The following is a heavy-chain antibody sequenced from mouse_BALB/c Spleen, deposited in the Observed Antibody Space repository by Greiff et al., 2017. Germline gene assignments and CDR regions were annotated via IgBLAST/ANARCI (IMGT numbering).Heavy chain of an antibody. CDR1: GFAFSSYD. D-gene: IGHD1-2*01. J-gene: IGHJ2*01. CDR2: ISSGGGST. V-gene: IGHV5-12-1*01. CDR3: ARVSLLRLHY. Sequence: EVQLVESGGGLVKPGGSLKLSCAASGFAFSSYDMSWVRQTPEKRLEWVAYISSGGGSTYYPDTVKGRFTISRDNAKNTLYLQMSSLKSEDTAMYYCARVSLLRLHYWGQGTTLTVSS.